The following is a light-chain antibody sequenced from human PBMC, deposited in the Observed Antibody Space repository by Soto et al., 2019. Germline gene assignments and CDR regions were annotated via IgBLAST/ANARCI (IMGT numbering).Light chain of an antibody. CDR1: SSDVGGYNF. J-gene: IGLJ1*01. CDR2: EVS. Sequence: QSVLTQPASVSGSPGQSITISCTGTSSDVGGYNFVSWYQQHPGKAPKLIIYEVSHRPSGVSNRFSGSKSGNTASLTISGLQAEDEADHYCRPYTRSSPLYVFGTGTKVTVL. V-gene: IGLV2-14*01. CDR3: RPYTRSSPLYV.